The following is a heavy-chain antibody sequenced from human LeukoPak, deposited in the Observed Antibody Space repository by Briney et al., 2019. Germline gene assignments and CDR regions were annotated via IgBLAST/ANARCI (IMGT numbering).Heavy chain of an antibody. J-gene: IGHJ4*02. CDR3: ARVRVTSPLVPFDY. CDR1: GYTFTGYY. D-gene: IGHD1-14*01. Sequence: ASVKVSCKASGYTFTGYYMHWVRQAPGQGLEWMGWINPNSGGTNYAQKFQGRVTMTRDTSISTAYMELSRLRSDDTAVYYCARVRVTSPLVPFDYWGQGTLVTVSS. V-gene: IGHV1-2*02. CDR2: INPNSGGT.